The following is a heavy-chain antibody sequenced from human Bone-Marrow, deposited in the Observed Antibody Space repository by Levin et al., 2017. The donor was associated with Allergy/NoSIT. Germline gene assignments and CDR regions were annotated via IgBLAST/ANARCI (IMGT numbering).Heavy chain of an antibody. CDR1: GFTFGDYA. CDR2: IRSTPYGGTT. D-gene: IGHD3/OR15-3a*01. J-gene: IGHJ4*02. CDR3: SRDPPDDSWTGYYRF. V-gene: IGHV3-49*03. Sequence: GESLKISCTASGFTFGDYAVSWFRQAPGKGLEWVGFIRSTPYGGTTEYAASVKGRFTISRDDSTSVAYLQMNNLQTEDTAVYYCSRDPPDDSWTGYYRFWGQGTLVTVS.